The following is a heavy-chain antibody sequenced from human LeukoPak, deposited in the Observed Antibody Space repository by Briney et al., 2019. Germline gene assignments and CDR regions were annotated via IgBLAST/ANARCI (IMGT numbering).Heavy chain of an antibody. J-gene: IGHJ4*02. D-gene: IGHD1-7*01. CDR3: ARTVDWNSVLVHFDY. CDR1: GGSISSYY. CDR2: INYSGST. V-gene: IGHV4-59*01. Sequence: SETLSLTCTVSGGSISSYYWSWIRQPPGKGLEWIGYINYSGSTNYNPSLKSRVTISVDTSKTQFSLKLSSVAAADTAVYYCARTVDWNSVLVHFDYWGQGTLVTVSS.